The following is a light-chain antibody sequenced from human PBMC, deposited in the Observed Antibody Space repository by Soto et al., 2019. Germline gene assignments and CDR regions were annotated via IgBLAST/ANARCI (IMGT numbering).Light chain of an antibody. V-gene: IGKV4-1*01. Sequence: IVMTQSPDSLAVSLGERASINCRSSQSVFYSSYNKNYLPWYQQKPGQPPKLLIYWASARESGVPDRFSGSGSGTDFTLTISSLQAEDVAVYYCQQYWSLPYTFGQGTQLEIK. J-gene: IGKJ2*01. CDR2: WAS. CDR3: QQYWSLPYT. CDR1: QSVFYSSYNKNY.